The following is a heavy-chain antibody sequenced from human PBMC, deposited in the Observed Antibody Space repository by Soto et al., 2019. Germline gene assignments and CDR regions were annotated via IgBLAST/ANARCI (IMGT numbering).Heavy chain of an antibody. CDR1: GYTFTRNG. CDR2: ISPKSVSI. J-gene: IGHJ6*02. Sequence: QVHLVQSGAEVKKPGAPVNVSCKTSGYTFTRNGISWVRQAPGQGLEWMGWISPKSVSIKYAAKFQGRVIMTTDTSTSTAHMALTSLRSDVTAVYYCVKDRDSNSWPSRDVWGPGTTVTVSS. D-gene: IGHD3-22*01. CDR3: VKDRDSNSWPSRDV. V-gene: IGHV1-18*01.